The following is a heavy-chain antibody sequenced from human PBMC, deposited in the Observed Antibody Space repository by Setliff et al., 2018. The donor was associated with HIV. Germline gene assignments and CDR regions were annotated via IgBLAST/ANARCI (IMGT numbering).Heavy chain of an antibody. J-gene: IGHJ4*02. CDR3: ANGNDRFEN. D-gene: IGHD3-16*01. CDR2: ISGPGATI. CDR1: GLDFTTYA. Sequence: GGSLRLSCAASGLDFTTYAMTWLRQVPGKGLEWVSSISGPGATIFFADALKGRFTISRDNFQNTLYLQMNNLRAEDTAVYFCANGNDRFENWGQGTLVTVSS. V-gene: IGHV3-23*01.